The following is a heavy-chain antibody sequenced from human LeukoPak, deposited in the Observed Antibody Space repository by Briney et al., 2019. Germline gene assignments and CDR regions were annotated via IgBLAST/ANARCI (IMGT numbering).Heavy chain of an antibody. CDR2: ITGSGSAT. CDR3: ARGLGYYDSSGYYWGYYFDY. J-gene: IGHJ4*02. D-gene: IGHD3-22*01. Sequence: PGGSLRLSCAASGFTFTNYAINWVRQAPGKGLEWVSTITGSGSATYYADSVKGRSTISRDNSKNTLYLQMNSLRAEDTAVYYCARGLGYYDSSGYYWGYYFDYWGQGTLVTVSS. CDR1: GFTFTNYA. V-gene: IGHV3-23*01.